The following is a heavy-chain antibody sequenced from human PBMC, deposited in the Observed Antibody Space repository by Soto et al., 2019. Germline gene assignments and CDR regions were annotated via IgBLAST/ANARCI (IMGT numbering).Heavy chain of an antibody. CDR2: ISYDGSNK. J-gene: IGHJ4*02. Sequence: GGSLRLSCAASGFTFSSYAMHWVRQAPGKGLEWVAVISYDGSNKYYADSVKGRFTISRDNSKNTLYLQMNSLRAEDTAVYYCARFDFCISTSCPQSFSDYGGQGTLVT. CDR3: ARFDFCISTSCPQSFSDY. V-gene: IGHV3-30-3*01. CDR1: GFTFSSYA. D-gene: IGHD2-2*01.